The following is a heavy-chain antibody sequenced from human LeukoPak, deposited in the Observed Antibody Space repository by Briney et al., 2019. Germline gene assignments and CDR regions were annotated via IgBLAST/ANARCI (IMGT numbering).Heavy chain of an antibody. V-gene: IGHV3-7*01. J-gene: IGHJ4*02. CDR3: TRDTGCSGGTCHSFYDY. CDR2: IKQDGSEK. CDR1: GFTFSSYW. D-gene: IGHD2-15*01. Sequence: PGGSLRLSCAASGFTFSSYWMTWVRQAPGKGLEWVANIKQDGSEKYYVDSVKGRFTISRDNAKNSLYLQMNSLRAEDTAVYYCTRDTGCSGGTCHSFYDYWGQGTLVTVSS.